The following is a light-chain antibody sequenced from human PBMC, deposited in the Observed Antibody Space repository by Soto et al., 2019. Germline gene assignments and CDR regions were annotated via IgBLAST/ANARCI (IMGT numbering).Light chain of an antibody. Sequence: EIVMTQSPATLSVSPGERATLSCRASQSVSSNLAWYQQKPGQAPRFLIYGASTRATGIPARFNGSGSGTEFTLTISSLQSEDFAVYYCQQYNNWPRTFGQGTKV. CDR1: QSVSSN. CDR3: QQYNNWPRT. CDR2: GAS. J-gene: IGKJ1*01. V-gene: IGKV3-15*01.